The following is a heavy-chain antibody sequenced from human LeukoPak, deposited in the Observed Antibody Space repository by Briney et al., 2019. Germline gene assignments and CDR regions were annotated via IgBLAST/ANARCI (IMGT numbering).Heavy chain of an antibody. CDR3: ARPSTRWVPDDY. CDR2: INPNSGGT. CDR1: GYTFTGYY. V-gene: IGHV1-2*02. J-gene: IGHJ4*02. D-gene: IGHD2/OR15-2a*01. Sequence: GASLKVSCKASGYTFTGYYMHWVRQAPGQGLEWMGWINPNSGGTNYAQKFQGRVTMTRDTSNSTAYMELGRLRSYGTAVYFCARPSTRWVPDDYWGQGTLVTVSS.